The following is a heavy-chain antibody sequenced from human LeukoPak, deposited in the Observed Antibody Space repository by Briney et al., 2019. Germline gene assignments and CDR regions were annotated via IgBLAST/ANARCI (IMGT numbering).Heavy chain of an antibody. D-gene: IGHD1-1*01. CDR1: GFTFSSYS. J-gene: IGHJ4*02. Sequence: PGGSLRLSCAASGFTFSSYSMNWVRQAPGKGLEWVSSISSSSSYIYYADSVKGRFTISRDNSKKTLYLQMNSLRAEDTAIYYCAKDMRTLDYFDYWGQGTLVTVSS. CDR3: AKDMRTLDYFDY. V-gene: IGHV3-21*04. CDR2: ISSSSSYI.